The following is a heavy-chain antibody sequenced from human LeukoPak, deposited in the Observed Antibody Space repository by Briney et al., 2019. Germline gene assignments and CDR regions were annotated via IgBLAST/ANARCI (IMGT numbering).Heavy chain of an antibody. CDR1: GFTFSNYW. CDR3: ARVSSGSYFGYYYYYMDV. D-gene: IGHD1-26*01. CDR2: INSDGSST. V-gene: IGHV3-74*01. J-gene: IGHJ6*03. Sequence: GGSLRLSCAASGFTFSNYWMHWVRQAPGKGLGGVSRINSDGSSTNYADSVKGRFTISRDNAKNTLYLQMNSLGAEDTAVYYCARVSSGSYFGYYYYYMDVWGKGTTVTVSS.